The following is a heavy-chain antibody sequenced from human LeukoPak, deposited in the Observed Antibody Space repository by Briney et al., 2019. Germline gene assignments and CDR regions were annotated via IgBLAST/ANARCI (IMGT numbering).Heavy chain of an antibody. CDR3: ARPTISSGSYSDY. D-gene: IGHD3-10*01. CDR1: GFTFSSYA. Sequence: GGSLRLSCAASGFTFSSYAMHWVRQAPGKGLEWVAVISYDGSNKYYADSVKGRFTISRDNSKNTLYLQMNSLRAEDTAVYYCARPTISSGSYSDYWGQGTLVTVSS. V-gene: IGHV3-30-3*01. J-gene: IGHJ4*02. CDR2: ISYDGSNK.